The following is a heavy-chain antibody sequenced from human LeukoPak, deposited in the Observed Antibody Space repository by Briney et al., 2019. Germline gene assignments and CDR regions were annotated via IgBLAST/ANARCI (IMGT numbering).Heavy chain of an antibody. CDR2: ISSDGSKK. D-gene: IGHD3-22*01. CDR3: AREPHYYDSSGYYTPYTDY. J-gene: IGHJ4*02. Sequence: GGSLRLSCAASGFTFSSFSIHWVRQALGKGLEWVADISSDGSKKFYADSVKGRFTISRDNSKNTLYLQMNSLGPEDTAVYYCAREPHYYDSSGYYTPYTDYWGQGTLVTVSS. V-gene: IGHV3-30-3*01. CDR1: GFTFSSFS.